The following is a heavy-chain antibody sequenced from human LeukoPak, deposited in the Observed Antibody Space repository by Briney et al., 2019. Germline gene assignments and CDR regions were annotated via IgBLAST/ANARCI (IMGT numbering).Heavy chain of an antibody. D-gene: IGHD1-26*01. J-gene: IGHJ5*02. Sequence: GGSLRLPCAASGFTFSSYGMHWVRQAPGKGLEWVAVIWYDGSNKYYADSVKGRFTSSRDNSKNTLYLQMNSLRAEDTAVYYCARVAIVGATRGWFDPWGQGTLVTVSS. V-gene: IGHV3-33*01. CDR3: ARVAIVGATRGWFDP. CDR1: GFTFSSYG. CDR2: IWYDGSNK.